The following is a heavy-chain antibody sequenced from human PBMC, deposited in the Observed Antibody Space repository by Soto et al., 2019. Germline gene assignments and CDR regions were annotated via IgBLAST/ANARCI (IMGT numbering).Heavy chain of an antibody. Sequence: GASVKVSCKASGYTFTGYYMHWVRQAPGQGLEWMGWINPNSGGTNYAQKFQGWVTMTRDTSISTAYMELSRLRSDDTAVYYCARGGWNIAAPRNPGYYYGMDVWGQGTRVTVSS. CDR3: ARGGWNIAAPRNPGYYYGMDV. V-gene: IGHV1-2*04. J-gene: IGHJ6*02. CDR2: INPNSGGT. CDR1: GYTFTGYY. D-gene: IGHD6-6*01.